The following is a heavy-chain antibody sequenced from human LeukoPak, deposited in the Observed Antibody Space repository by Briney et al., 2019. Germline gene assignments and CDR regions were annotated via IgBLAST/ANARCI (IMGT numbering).Heavy chain of an antibody. J-gene: IGHJ4*02. CDR1: GGSFSGYY. V-gene: IGHV4-34*01. CDR2: INHSGST. Sequence: SETPSLTCAVYGGSFSGYYWSWIRQPPGKGLEWIGEINHSGSTNYNPSLKSRVTISVDTSKNQFSLKLSSVTAADTAAYYCARGIVVVVAAYFDYWGQGTLVTVSS. D-gene: IGHD2-15*01. CDR3: ARGIVVVVAAYFDY.